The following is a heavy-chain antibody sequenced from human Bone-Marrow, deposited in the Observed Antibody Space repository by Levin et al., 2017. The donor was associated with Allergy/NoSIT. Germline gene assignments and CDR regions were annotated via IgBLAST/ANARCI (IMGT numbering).Heavy chain of an antibody. CDR1: GFTFSDYY. Sequence: LSLTCATSGFTFSDYYMSWIRQAPGKGLEWISYISSSGSTIDYAESVKGRFTITRDDAKKSVYLQMNSLRVEDAALYYCARMNGEFDYWGQGTLVTVSS. V-gene: IGHV3-11*01. J-gene: IGHJ4*02. D-gene: IGHD3-10*01. CDR3: ARMNGEFDY. CDR2: ISSSGSTI.